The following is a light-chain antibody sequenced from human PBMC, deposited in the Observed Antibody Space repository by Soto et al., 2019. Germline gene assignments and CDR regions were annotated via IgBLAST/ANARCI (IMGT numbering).Light chain of an antibody. CDR2: KVS. CDR3: MPGTYWPPRT. Sequence: DVVMTQSPLSLPVTLGQPASISCRSSQSLLYSDGNNYLSWFQQRPGQSPRRLIYKVSIRDSGITNRFSGSVSGTDFTLKITRVEAEDVGVSSCMPGTYWPPRTFGQGTKLEIK. V-gene: IGKV2-30*01. J-gene: IGKJ1*01. CDR1: QSLLYSDGNNY.